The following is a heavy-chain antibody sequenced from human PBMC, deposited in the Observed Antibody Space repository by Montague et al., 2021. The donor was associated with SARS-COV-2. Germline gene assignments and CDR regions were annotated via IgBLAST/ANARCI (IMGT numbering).Heavy chain of an antibody. Sequence: TLSLTCTVSGGSISNGGYYCSWIRQHPGKGLEWIGYMYGGGSTYYNPSLTSRVTMSLDTSKNQFSLKLSSVTAADTAVYYCARGDGVVVPAPYIWGQGTMVTVSS. J-gene: IGHJ3*02. CDR2: MYGGGST. CDR3: ARGDGVVVPAPYI. V-gene: IGHV4-31*03. D-gene: IGHD2-15*01. CDR1: GGSISNGGYY.